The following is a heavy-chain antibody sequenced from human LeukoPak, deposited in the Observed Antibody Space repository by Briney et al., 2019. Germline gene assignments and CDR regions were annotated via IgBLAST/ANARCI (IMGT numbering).Heavy chain of an antibody. D-gene: IGHD3-9*01. J-gene: IGHJ6*03. CDR1: GGTFSSYA. CDR2: IIPIFGTA. CDR3: ARYDVDILTGYYNYYYMDV. Sequence: SVKVSCKASGGTFSSYAISWVRQAPGQGLEWMGGIIPIFGTANYAQKFQGRVTITADESTSTAYMELSSLRSEDTAVYYCARYDVDILTGYYNYYYMDVWGKGTTVTVSS. V-gene: IGHV1-69*13.